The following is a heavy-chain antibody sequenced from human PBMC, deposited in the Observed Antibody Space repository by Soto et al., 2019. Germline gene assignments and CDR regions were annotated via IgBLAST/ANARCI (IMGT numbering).Heavy chain of an antibody. D-gene: IGHD6-13*01. J-gene: IGHJ4*02. V-gene: IGHV1-18*01. CDR3: ARDTPYSSALKAHDY. CDR1: GYTFTSYG. Sequence: ASVKVSCKASGYTFTSYGISWVRQAPGQGLEWMGWISAYNGNTNYAQKLQGRVTMTTDTSTSTAYMELRSLRSDDTAVYYCARDTPYSSALKAHDYWGQGTLVTVSS. CDR2: ISAYNGNT.